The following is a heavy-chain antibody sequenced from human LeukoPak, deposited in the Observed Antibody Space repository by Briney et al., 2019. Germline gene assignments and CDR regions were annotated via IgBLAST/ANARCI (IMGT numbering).Heavy chain of an antibody. CDR1: GFTFSSYS. CDR3: ARYCSSASCYRGFDY. CDR2: ISSGSSTI. D-gene: IGHD2-2*02. J-gene: IGHJ4*02. Sequence: PGGSLRLSCAASGFTFSSYSMNWVRQAPGKGLEWDSYISSGSSTIYYADSLKGRFTISRDNAKNSLDLQMNSLRAEDTAVYYCARYCSSASCYRGFDYWGQGTLVTVSS. V-gene: IGHV3-48*01.